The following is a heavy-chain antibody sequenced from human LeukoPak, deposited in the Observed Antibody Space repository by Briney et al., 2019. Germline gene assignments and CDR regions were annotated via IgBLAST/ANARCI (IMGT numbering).Heavy chain of an antibody. D-gene: IGHD3-10*01. V-gene: IGHV3-9*01. Sequence: PGGSLRLSCAASGFTFDDYAMHWVRQAPGKGLEWVSGISWNSGSIGYADSVKGRFTISRDNSKNTLYLQMNSLRAEDTAVYYCAKEKEFYFDNWGQGALVTVSS. CDR3: AKEKEFYFDN. J-gene: IGHJ4*02. CDR1: GFTFDDYA. CDR2: ISWNSGSI.